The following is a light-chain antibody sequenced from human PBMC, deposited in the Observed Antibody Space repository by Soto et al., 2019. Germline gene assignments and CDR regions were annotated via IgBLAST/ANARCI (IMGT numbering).Light chain of an antibody. J-gene: IGKJ5*01. CDR2: DAS. Sequence: ITQSPSSLSAPVEDRVTIACQASQDISTSLNWYQQKPGRAPKLLIYDASNLETGVPSWFSGSGSGTDFTFTISSLQPEDIATYYCQHYHNLPITFGQGTRLEIK. V-gene: IGKV1-33*01. CDR1: QDISTS. CDR3: QHYHNLPIT.